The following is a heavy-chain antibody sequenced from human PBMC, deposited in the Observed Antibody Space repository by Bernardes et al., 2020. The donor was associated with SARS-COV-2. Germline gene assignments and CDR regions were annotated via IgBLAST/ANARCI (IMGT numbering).Heavy chain of an antibody. D-gene: IGHD2-15*01. CDR2: LSGSGSSP. CDR1: GFTFSSSA. CDR3: AKGQGVVVVAATRSEYYYYGMDA. Sequence: VEPLFLSCAASGFTFSSSAMSWVRQAPGPGLAWVSALSGSGSSPYYADSVKGRFTISRDNSKNTLYLQMNSLRAEDTAVYYCAKGQGVVVVAATRSEYYYYGMDAWGQGTTVTGSS. V-gene: IGHV3-23*01. J-gene: IGHJ6*02.